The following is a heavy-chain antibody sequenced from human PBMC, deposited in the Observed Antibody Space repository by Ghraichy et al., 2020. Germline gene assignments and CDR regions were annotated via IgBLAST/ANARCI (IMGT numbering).Heavy chain of an antibody. Sequence: GGSLRLSCAASGFTFSSYGMHWVRQAPGKGLEWVAVISYDGSNKYYADSVKGRFTISRDNSKNTLYLQMNSLRAEDTAVYYCAKSQSSGYGLDAFDIWGQGTMVTVSS. D-gene: IGHD3-22*01. J-gene: IGHJ3*02. CDR1: GFTFSSYG. CDR3: AKSQSSGYGLDAFDI. CDR2: ISYDGSNK. V-gene: IGHV3-30*18.